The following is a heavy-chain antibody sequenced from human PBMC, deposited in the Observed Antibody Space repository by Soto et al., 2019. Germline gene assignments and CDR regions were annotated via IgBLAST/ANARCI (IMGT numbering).Heavy chain of an antibody. V-gene: IGHV4-31*03. CDR2: IFHTGTT. J-gene: IGHJ3*01. CDR3: ARGLGYDSNGRFLAAFDV. Sequence: QVQLQESGPGLAKPSQTLSLTCTVSGASLSSGGYYWTWIRQVPGKALEWIGYIFHTGTTFYNPSLKRRVVMSIEKSAKQFSLNLRSVTAADTAVYYCARGLGYDSNGRFLAAFDVWGQGTMVTVSS. CDR1: GASLSSGGYY. D-gene: IGHD3-22*01.